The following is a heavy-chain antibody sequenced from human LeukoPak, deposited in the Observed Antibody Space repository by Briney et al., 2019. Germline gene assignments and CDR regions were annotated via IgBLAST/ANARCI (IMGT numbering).Heavy chain of an antibody. CDR2: IAYDGRNN. J-gene: IGHJ3*02. D-gene: IGHD6-19*01. V-gene: IGHV3-30*18. CDR3: AKARFLSGDDAFDI. CDR1: GVTLGRFD. Sequence: GGSLRLSCVASGVTLGRFDMNWVRQAPGKGLEWVAFIAYDGRNNYYADSVKGRFTISRDNSKNTVSLQMNTLRPEDTALYYCAKARFLSGDDAFDIWGQGTMVIVSS.